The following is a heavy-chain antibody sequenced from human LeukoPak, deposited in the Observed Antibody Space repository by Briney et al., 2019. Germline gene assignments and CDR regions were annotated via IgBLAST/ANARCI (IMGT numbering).Heavy chain of an antibody. Sequence: ASVKVSCKASGGTFSSYAISWVRQAPGQGLEWMGGMNPNSANTGYAQKFQGRVTMTRDTSISTAYMELSSLRSEDTAVYYCARVPPYSGNFAFYEYGLDVWGQGTTVTVSS. D-gene: IGHD4-23*01. CDR2: MNPNSANT. CDR3: ARVPPYSGNFAFYEYGLDV. CDR1: GGTFSSYA. J-gene: IGHJ6*02. V-gene: IGHV1-8*02.